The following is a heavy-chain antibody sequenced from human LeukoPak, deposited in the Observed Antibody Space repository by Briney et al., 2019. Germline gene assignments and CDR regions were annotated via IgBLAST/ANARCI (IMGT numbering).Heavy chain of an antibody. J-gene: IGHJ4*02. D-gene: IGHD3-16*01. CDR1: GYTFTGYY. V-gene: IGHV1-2*02. CDR3: ARDPGGITPLDY. Sequence: ASVKVSCKASGYTFTGYYMHWVRQAPGQGLEWMGWINPNSGGTNYAQKFQGRVTMTRGTSISTAYMELSRLRSDDTAVYYCARDPGGITPLDYWGQGTLVTVSS. CDR2: INPNSGGT.